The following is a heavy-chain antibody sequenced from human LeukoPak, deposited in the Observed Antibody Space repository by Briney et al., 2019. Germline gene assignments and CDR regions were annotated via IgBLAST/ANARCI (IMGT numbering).Heavy chain of an antibody. V-gene: IGHV1-2*02. J-gene: IGHJ4*02. CDR2: INPNSGGT. Sequence: ASVKVSCKASGYTFIDYYIHWVRQAPGQGLEWMGWINPNSGGTNYAQKFQGRVTMTRDTSISTAYMELSRLRSDDTAVYYCARGFYVWGSYRSPPFDYWGQGTLVTVSS. CDR3: ARGFYVWGSYRSPPFDY. CDR1: GYTFIDYY. D-gene: IGHD3-16*02.